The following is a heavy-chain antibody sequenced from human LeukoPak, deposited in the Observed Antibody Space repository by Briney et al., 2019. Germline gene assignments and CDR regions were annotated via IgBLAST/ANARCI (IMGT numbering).Heavy chain of an antibody. V-gene: IGHV1-8*01. CDR3: ARGPPKYYYDSSGYYFWGAWRSWDDAFDS. D-gene: IGHD3-22*01. CDR2: MNPNSGNT. Sequence: GASVKVSCKASGYTFTTYDIYWVRQATGQGLEWMGWMNPNSGNTGYAQKFQGRVTMTRNTSISTAYMELSSLRSEDTAVYYCARGPPKYYYDSSGYYFWGAWRSWDDAFDSWGQGTMVTVSS. CDR1: GYTFTTYD. J-gene: IGHJ3*02.